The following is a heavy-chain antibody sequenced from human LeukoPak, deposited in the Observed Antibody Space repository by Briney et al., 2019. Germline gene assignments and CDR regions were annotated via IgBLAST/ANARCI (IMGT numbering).Heavy chain of an antibody. V-gene: IGHV4-59*01. D-gene: IGHD5-12*01. CDR3: ARGPLGGGYTYFDY. J-gene: IGHJ4*02. CDR1: GDSISIYY. CDR2: TSNAGNT. Sequence: SETLSLTCTVSGDSISIYYWSWVRQPPGKGLEWIGYTSNAGNTNYNPSLKSQVTMSVDTSKNQFSLKLSSVTAADTAVYYCARGPLGGGYTYFDYWGQGTLVTVSS.